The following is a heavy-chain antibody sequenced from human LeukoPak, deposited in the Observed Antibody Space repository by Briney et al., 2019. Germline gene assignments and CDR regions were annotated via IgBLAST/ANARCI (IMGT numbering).Heavy chain of an antibody. V-gene: IGHV3-23*01. D-gene: IGHD2-2*01. CDR3: AIYIVVVPAANEYFQH. Sequence: GGSLRLSCAASGFTFSSYAMSWVRQAPGKGLEWVSAISGSGGNTYYADSVKGRFTISRDNSKNTLYLQMNSLRAEDTAVYYCAIYIVVVPAANEYFQHWGQGTLVTVSS. J-gene: IGHJ1*01. CDR2: ISGSGGNT. CDR1: GFTFSSYA.